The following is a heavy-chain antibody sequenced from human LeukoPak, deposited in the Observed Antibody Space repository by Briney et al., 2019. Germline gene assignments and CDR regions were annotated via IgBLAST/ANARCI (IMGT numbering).Heavy chain of an antibody. J-gene: IGHJ6*02. V-gene: IGHV4-59*01. D-gene: IGHD6-13*01. CDR3: ARSLGPIAAALYYYGMDV. CDR1: GGSISSYY. Sequence: KASETLSLTCTVSGGSISSYYWSWIRQPPGKGLEWIGYIYYSGSTNYNPSLKSRVTISVDTSKDQFSLKLSSVTAADTAVYYCARSLGPIAAALYYYGMDVWGQGTTVTVSS. CDR2: IYYSGST.